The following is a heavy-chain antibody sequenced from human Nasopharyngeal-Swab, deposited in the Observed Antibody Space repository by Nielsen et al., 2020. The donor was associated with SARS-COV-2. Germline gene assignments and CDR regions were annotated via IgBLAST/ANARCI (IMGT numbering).Heavy chain of an antibody. CDR3: TIDFDNPAGY. D-gene: IGHD3-22*01. V-gene: IGHV3-74*01. CDR2: FNTDGSST. J-gene: IGHJ4*02. Sequence: GGSLRLSCTASGFIFSSYWIHWVRQAPGKGLVWVSRFNTDGSSTSYADSVKGRFTVSRNNAENTVHLQMNSLRAEDTAVYYCTIDFDNPAGYWGQGTLVTVSS. CDR1: GFIFSSYW.